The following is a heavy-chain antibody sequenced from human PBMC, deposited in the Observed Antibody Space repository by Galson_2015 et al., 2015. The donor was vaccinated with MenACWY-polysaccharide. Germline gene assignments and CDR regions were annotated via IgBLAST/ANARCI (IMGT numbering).Heavy chain of an antibody. CDR3: ARGKKALY. V-gene: IGHV3-74*01. CDR2: IKSDGSST. Sequence: SLRLSCAASGFTFSTYWMHWVRQAPGKGLEWVSRIKSDGSSTYYADSVKGRFTISRDNAKNTLYLQMNSLRAEDTALYYCARGKKALYRGQGTLVTVSA. J-gene: IGHJ4*02. CDR1: GFTFSTYW.